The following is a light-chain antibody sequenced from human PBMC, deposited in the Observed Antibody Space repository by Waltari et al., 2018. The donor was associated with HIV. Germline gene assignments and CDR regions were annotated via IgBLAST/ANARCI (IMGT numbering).Light chain of an antibody. CDR1: QAISNS. V-gene: IGKV1-NL1*01. CDR2: AAS. CDR3: QQYFSPPPLT. J-gene: IGKJ4*01. Sequence: DIQMTQSPSSLSASVGDRVTITYRARQAISNSLAWYQQKPGKAPKLLLYAASRLESGVPSRFSGSRSGTDYALTISSLQPEDFAVYYCQQYFSPPPLTFGGGTKVEIK.